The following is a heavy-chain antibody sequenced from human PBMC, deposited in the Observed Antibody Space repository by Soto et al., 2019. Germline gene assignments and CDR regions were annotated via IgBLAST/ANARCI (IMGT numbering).Heavy chain of an antibody. J-gene: IGHJ3*02. CDR3: ASDYYGSGSQFFDI. Sequence: ASVKVSCKASGGTFSSYAISWVRQAPGKGLEWMGGIIPIFGTANYAQKFQGRVTITADGSTSTAYMELSSLRSEDTAVYYCASDYYGSGSQFFDIWGQGTMVTVSS. CDR2: IIPIFGTA. V-gene: IGHV1-69*13. D-gene: IGHD3-10*01. CDR1: GGTFSSYA.